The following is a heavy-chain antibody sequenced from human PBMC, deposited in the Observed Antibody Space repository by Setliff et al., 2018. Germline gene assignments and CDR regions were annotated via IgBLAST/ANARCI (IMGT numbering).Heavy chain of an antibody. D-gene: IGHD2-2*02. V-gene: IGHV3-7*01. CDR2: IKQDGSEK. CDR1: YW. J-gene: IGHJ4*02. Sequence: YWMGWVRQAPGKGLEWVANIKQDGSEKYYVDSVKGRFTISRDNAKNSLYLEMNSLRAEDTAVHYCARGRYCSSTSCYILGPHYYFDYWGQGTLVTVSS. CDR3: ARGRYCSSTSCYILGPHYYFDY.